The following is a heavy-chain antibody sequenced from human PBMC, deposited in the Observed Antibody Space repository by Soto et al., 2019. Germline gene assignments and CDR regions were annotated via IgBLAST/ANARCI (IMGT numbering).Heavy chain of an antibody. V-gene: IGHV3-7*03. CDR3: ARDRYGRRGY. J-gene: IGHJ4*02. D-gene: IGHD4-17*01. CDR2: IKQDGSEK. Sequence: PGGCLRLSSAASGFSFSIYWMSWVRQAPGKGLEWVANIKQDGSEKYYVASVKGRFTISRDNAKNSLYLQMNSLRAEDTAVYYCARDRYGRRGYCGQGTLVTVSS. CDR1: GFSFSIYW.